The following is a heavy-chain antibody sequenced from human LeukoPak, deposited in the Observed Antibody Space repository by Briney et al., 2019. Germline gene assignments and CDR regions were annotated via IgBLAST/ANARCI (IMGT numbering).Heavy chain of an antibody. Sequence: ASVKVSCKASGYTFTSYDINWVRQATGQGLEWMGWMNPNSGNTGYAQKFQGRVTMTRNTSISTAYMELRSLRSDDTAVYYCARGATVTTSPADYWGQGTLVTVSS. J-gene: IGHJ4*02. CDR3: ARGATVTTSPADY. CDR2: MNPNSGNT. CDR1: GYTFTSYD. V-gene: IGHV1-8*01. D-gene: IGHD4-17*01.